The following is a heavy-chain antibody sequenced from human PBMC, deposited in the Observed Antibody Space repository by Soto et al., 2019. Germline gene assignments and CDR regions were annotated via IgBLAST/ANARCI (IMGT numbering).Heavy chain of an antibody. CDR1: CGAIKVGGSY. V-gene: IGHV4-39*01. J-gene: IGHJ4*02. D-gene: IGHD5-12*01. CDR3: ARLAYSHYST. Sequence: PSATLSLTCAVSCGAIKVGGSYWGRIRQPPGKGLECVATIYYSATTYYNPSLKSRLPISLDTSRNQFSLDLTAVTAADTAVYYCARLAYSHYSTWGQGTLVT. CDR2: IYYSATT.